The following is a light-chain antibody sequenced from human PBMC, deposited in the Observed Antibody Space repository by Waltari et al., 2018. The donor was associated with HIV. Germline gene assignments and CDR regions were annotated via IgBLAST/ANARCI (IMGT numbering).Light chain of an antibody. Sequence: EIVLTQSQATLSLSPGERATLSCTASQSVSSYLAWYQQKPGQAPRLLIYDASNRATGIPARFSGSGSGTDFPLTISSLESEDFAVYYCQQRRNWPKTFGQGTKVEIK. CDR3: QQRRNWPKT. CDR2: DAS. CDR1: QSVSSY. V-gene: IGKV3-11*01. J-gene: IGKJ1*01.